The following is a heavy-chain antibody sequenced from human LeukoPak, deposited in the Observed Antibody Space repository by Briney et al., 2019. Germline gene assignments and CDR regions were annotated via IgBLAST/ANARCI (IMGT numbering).Heavy chain of an antibody. D-gene: IGHD1-14*01. V-gene: IGHV1-46*01. J-gene: IGHJ6*02. CDR1: GYTFTSYY. CDR3: ARDGSGFDGYYYYGMDV. Sequence: GASVKVSCKASGYTFTSYYMRWVRQAPGQGLEWMGIINPSGGSTSYAQKFQGRVTMTRDTSTSTVYMELSSLRSEDTAVYYCARDGSGFDGYYYYGMDVWGQGTTVTVSS. CDR2: INPSGGST.